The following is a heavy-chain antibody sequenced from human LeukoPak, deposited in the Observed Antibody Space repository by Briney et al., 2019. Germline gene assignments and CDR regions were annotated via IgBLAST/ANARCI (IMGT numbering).Heavy chain of an antibody. V-gene: IGHV3-30*02. CDR2: IRYDGSNK. CDR3: AKVTVVRSPIDY. Sequence: PGGSLRLSCAASGFTFSSYGMHWGRQAPGKGLEWVAFIRYDGSNKYYADSVKGRFTISRDNSKNTLYLQMNSLRAEDTAVYYCAKVTVVRSPIDYWGQGTLVTVSS. J-gene: IGHJ4*02. CDR1: GFTFSSYG. D-gene: IGHD3-16*02.